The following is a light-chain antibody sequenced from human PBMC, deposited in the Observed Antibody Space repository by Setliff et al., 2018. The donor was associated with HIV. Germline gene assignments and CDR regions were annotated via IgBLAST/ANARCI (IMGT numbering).Light chain of an antibody. J-gene: IGLJ1*01. Sequence: QSALTQPASVSGSPGQSITISCTGTSSDVGNYNYVSWYQQHPGKAPKLIIYDVIKRPSGVSNRFSGSKSGNTASLTISGLQAEDEADYFCSSYTSISTYAFGTGTKVTVL. CDR3: SSYTSISTYA. CDR1: SSDVGNYNY. CDR2: DVI. V-gene: IGLV2-14*03.